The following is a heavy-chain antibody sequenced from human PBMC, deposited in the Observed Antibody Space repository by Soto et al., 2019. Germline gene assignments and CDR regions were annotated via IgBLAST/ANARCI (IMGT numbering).Heavy chain of an antibody. J-gene: IGHJ5*02. CDR3: ARAGTQYAEHVGWLDP. CDR1: GITFSSYG. CDR2: IWYDGSVK. D-gene: IGHD2-8*01. V-gene: IGHV3-33*01. Sequence: QMQVVESGGGVVQSGASLRLSCEAPGITFSSYGMHWVRQAPGKGLEWVAVIWYDGSVKHYADSVKGRFTISRDNSKNTLYLQMNSLRAEDTAVYYCARAGTQYAEHVGWLDPWGQGTLVTVSS.